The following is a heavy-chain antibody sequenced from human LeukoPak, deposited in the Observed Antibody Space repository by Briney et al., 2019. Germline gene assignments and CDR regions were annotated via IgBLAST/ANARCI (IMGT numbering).Heavy chain of an antibody. Sequence: GGSLRLSCSASGFTFNSYAMHWVRQAPGKGLEYVSPISSNGDITYYADSVKGRFTISRANSKNTLYLQMSSLRAEDTAVYYCVKASSSSWYKAYFDYWGQGTLVTVSS. CDR1: GFTFNSYA. J-gene: IGHJ4*02. CDR2: ISSNGDIT. D-gene: IGHD6-13*01. V-gene: IGHV3-64D*06. CDR3: VKASSSSWYKAYFDY.